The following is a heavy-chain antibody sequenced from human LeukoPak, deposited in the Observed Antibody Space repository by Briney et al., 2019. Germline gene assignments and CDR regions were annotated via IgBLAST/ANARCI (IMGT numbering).Heavy chain of an antibody. J-gene: IGHJ6*02. V-gene: IGHV4-59*08. CDR2: IYYSGST. Sequence: SETLSLTCTVSGGSISSYYWSWIRQPPGKGLEWIGYIYYSGSTNYNPSLKSRVTISVDTSKNQFSLKLSSVTAADTAVYYCARQGLLWFGELLKDYYGMDVWGQGTTVTVSS. CDR1: GGSISSYY. CDR3: ARQGLLWFGELLKDYYGMDV. D-gene: IGHD3-10*01.